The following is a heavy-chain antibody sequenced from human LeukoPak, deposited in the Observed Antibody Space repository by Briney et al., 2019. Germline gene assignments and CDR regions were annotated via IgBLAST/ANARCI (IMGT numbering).Heavy chain of an antibody. CDR2: ISGSGGST. D-gene: IGHD1-26*01. V-gene: IGHV3-23*01. CDR1: GFTFSSYA. Sequence: GGSLRLSCAASGFTFSSYAMSWVRQAPGKGLEWVSAISGSGGSTYYADSVKGRFTISRDNSKNTLYLQMNSPRAEDTAVYYCAMGGLLRGAFDIWGQGTMVTVSS. CDR3: AMGGLLRGAFDI. J-gene: IGHJ3*02.